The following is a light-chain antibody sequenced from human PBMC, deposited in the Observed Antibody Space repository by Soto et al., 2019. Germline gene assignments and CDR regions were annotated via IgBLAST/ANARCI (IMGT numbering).Light chain of an antibody. J-gene: IGKJ5*01. CDR3: QQRSNWPPIT. CDR2: DAS. Sequence: PGERATLSCRASQSVSSYLAWYQQKPGQAPRLLIYDASIRATGVPARFSGSGSGTDFTLTISTLEPEDFALYYCQQRSNWPPITFGQGTRLEIK. V-gene: IGKV3-11*01. CDR1: QSVSSY.